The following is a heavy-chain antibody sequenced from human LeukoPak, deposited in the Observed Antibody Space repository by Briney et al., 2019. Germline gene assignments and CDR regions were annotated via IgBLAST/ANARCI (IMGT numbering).Heavy chain of an antibody. CDR1: GFTFSSYA. D-gene: IGHD6-19*01. Sequence: GGSLRLSCAASGFTFSSYAMSWVRQAPGKGLEWVSYISSSGSTIYYADSVKGRFTISRDNAKNSLYLQMNSLRAEDTAVYYCARDSSGLVEQDYWGQGTLVTVSS. J-gene: IGHJ4*02. V-gene: IGHV3-48*04. CDR2: ISSSGSTI. CDR3: ARDSSGLVEQDY.